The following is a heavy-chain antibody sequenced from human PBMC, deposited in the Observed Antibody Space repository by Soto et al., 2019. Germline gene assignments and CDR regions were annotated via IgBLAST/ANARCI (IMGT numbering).Heavy chain of an antibody. CDR1: GYTFSSYD. CDR2: MNPNSGNT. CDR3: ARGARRGRITIFGVVPNAPYYFDY. V-gene: IGHV1-8*01. J-gene: IGHJ4*02. D-gene: IGHD3-3*01. Sequence: SLKVYCKGSGYTFSSYDIHWLRHDNGQGLEWMGWMNPNSGNTGYAQKFQGRVTMTRNTSISTAYMELSSLRSEDTAVYYCARGARRGRITIFGVVPNAPYYFDYWGQGTLVTVS.